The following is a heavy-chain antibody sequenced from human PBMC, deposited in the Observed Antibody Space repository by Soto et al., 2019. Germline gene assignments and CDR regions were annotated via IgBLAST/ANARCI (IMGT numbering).Heavy chain of an antibody. D-gene: IGHD5-12*01. CDR2: INPSGGST. CDR3: ARGSSDIVATITDFDY. Sequence: VASVKVSCKASGYTFTSYYMHWVRQAPGQGLEWMGIINPSGGSTSYAQKFQGRVTMTRDTSTSTVYMELSSLRSEDTAVYYCARGSSDIVATITDFDYWGQGTLVTVSS. J-gene: IGHJ4*02. V-gene: IGHV1-46*03. CDR1: GYTFTSYY.